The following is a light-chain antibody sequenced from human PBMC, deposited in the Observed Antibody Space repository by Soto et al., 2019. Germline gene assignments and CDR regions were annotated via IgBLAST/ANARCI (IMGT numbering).Light chain of an antibody. CDR2: DAS. J-gene: IGKJ5*01. Sequence: EIVLPQSPATLFLSPGERATLSCRASQSVSSYLAWYQQKPGQAPRLLITDASSRATGIPARFSGSGSWTNDTLTIISLEPEDVSVNYCQHYSSTPSITFGQGTRLEIK. V-gene: IGKV3-11*01. CDR3: QHYSSTPSIT. CDR1: QSVSSY.